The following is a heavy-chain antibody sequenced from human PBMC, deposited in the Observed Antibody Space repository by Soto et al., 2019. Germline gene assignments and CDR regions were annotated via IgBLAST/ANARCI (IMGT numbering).Heavy chain of an antibody. J-gene: IGHJ4*02. V-gene: IGHV3-33*01. Sequence: QVQLVESGGGVVQPGRSLRLSCAASGFTFSSYGMHWVRQARGKGLEWVAVIWYDGSNKYYADSVKGRFTISRDNSKNTLYLQMNSLRAEDTAVYYCARAGVVVPAAADYWGQGTLVTVSS. CDR2: IWYDGSNK. CDR1: GFTFSSYG. D-gene: IGHD2-2*01. CDR3: ARAGVVVPAAADY.